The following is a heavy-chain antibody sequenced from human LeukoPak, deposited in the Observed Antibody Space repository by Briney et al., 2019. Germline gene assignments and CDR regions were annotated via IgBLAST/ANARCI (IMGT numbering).Heavy chain of an antibody. CDR3: ASSGLLVRAFDI. CDR2: INWNGGST. J-gene: IGHJ3*02. D-gene: IGHD2-8*02. V-gene: IGHV3-20*04. CDR1: GFTFDDYG. Sequence: GGSLRLSCAASGFTFDDYGMNWVRQAPGKGLEWVSGINWNGGSTGYADSVKGRFTISRDNAKNSLYLQMNSLRAEDTALYYCASSGLLVRAFDICGQGTMVTVSS.